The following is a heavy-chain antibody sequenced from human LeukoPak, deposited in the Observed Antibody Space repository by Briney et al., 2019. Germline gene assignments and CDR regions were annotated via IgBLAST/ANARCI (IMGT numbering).Heavy chain of an antibody. CDR2: IIPIFGTA. J-gene: IGHJ5*02. CDR3: ARWSFRGVIVRNNWVDP. D-gene: IGHD3-16*02. CDR1: GGTFSSYA. Sequence: GASVTVSCKASGGTFSSYAISWVRQAPGQGLEWMGGIIPIFGTANYAQTFQGRVTITADKSTSTAYMELSSLRSEDTAEYYCARWSFRGVIVRNNWVDPWGQGTLVTVSS. V-gene: IGHV1-69*06.